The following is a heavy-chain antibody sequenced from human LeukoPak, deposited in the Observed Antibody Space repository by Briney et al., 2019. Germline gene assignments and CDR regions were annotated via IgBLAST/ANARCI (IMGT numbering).Heavy chain of an antibody. CDR2: IYYCGST. Sequence: PSETLSLTCTVSGGSISSYYWSWIRQPPGKXLEWIGYIYYCGSTNYNPSLKSRVTISVDTSKNQFSLKLSSVTAADTAVYYCAGGYYRNAFDIWGQGTMVTVSS. CDR1: GGSISSYY. D-gene: IGHD3-22*01. CDR3: AGGYYRNAFDI. V-gene: IGHV4-59*01. J-gene: IGHJ3*02.